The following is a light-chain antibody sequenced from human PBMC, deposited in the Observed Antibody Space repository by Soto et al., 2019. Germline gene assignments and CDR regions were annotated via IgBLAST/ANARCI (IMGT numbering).Light chain of an antibody. J-gene: IGLJ1*01. Sequence: QSVLTQPASVSGSPGQSITISCTGASSDVGTFSLVSWYQQHPGKAPKLIIYEGNKRPSGVSSRFSGFKSGDTVSLTVSGLQAEDEADYYCCSYANSSTYVFGTGTKVTVL. V-gene: IGLV2-23*01. CDR3: CSYANSSTYV. CDR2: EGN. CDR1: SSDVGTFSL.